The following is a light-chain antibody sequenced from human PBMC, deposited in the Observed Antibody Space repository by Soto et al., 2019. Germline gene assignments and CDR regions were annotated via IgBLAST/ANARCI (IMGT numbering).Light chain of an antibody. Sequence: QSALTQPASVSGSAGQSITISCSGTMRDVGAYNLVSWYQQHPGTAPKLIIYEVRNRPSGISSRFSGSRSGNTASLTISGLQPEDEGDYYGGAYTARGTLVFGGGTKLTVL. V-gene: IGLV2-14*01. CDR3: GAYTARGTLV. CDR2: EVR. J-gene: IGLJ3*02. CDR1: MRDVGAYNL.